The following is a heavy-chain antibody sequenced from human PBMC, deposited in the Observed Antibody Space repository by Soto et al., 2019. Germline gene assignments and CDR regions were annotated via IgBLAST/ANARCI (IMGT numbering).Heavy chain of an antibody. V-gene: IGHV4-30-4*01. J-gene: IGHJ4*02. CDR3: ARELSNSPDYFDF. CDR1: GGSISSDDYH. D-gene: IGHD6-6*01. CDR2: IYYSGRT. Sequence: TLSLTCTVSGGSISSDDYHGRWIRQPPGKGPEWIGYIYYSGRTDYNPSLKSRVVISIDTSKNQFSLILSSMSATDTAVYYCARELSNSPDYFDFSGQGTLVTVSS.